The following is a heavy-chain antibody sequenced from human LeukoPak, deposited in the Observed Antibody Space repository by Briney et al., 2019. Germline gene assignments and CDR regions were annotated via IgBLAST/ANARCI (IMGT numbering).Heavy chain of an antibody. CDR2: VYYSRRT. CDR1: GGSITTTSYY. CDR3: ARHDYGDYNWFDP. J-gene: IGHJ5*02. V-gene: IGHV4-39*01. D-gene: IGHD4-17*01. Sequence: PSETLSLTCTVSGGSITTTSYYWGWIRQPPGKGLEWIGSVYYSRRTYYNPSLKSRVTISVDTSKNQFSLKLISVTAADTAVYYCARHDYGDYNWFDPWGQGTLVPVSS.